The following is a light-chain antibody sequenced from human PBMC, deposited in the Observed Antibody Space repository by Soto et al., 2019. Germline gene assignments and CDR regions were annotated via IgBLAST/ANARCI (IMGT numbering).Light chain of an antibody. CDR1: QIIRTY. CDR3: XQGYSTLPYT. CDR2: SAS. J-gene: IGKJ2*01. V-gene: IGKV1-39*01. Sequence: DIQMTQSPSSLSASVGDRVTITCRASQIIRTYLNWYQQKPGKAPKLLVHSASTLHSGVSSRFSGSGSGTNFTLTINNLQPEDYATYFCXQGYSTLPYTFGQGTKVDIK.